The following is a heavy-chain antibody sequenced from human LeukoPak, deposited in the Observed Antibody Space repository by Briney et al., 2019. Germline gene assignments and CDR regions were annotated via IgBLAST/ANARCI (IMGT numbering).Heavy chain of an antibody. V-gene: IGHV3-23*01. CDR2: LTGSGGNT. D-gene: IGHD3-10*01. CDR3: VKFRGIQHYNYHMDV. Sequence: GGSLRLSCAASRFTFSSYAMSWVRQAPGKGLEWVSGLTGSGGNTYYAGSVKGRFTISRDNSKNTLSLQMNSLRAEDAAVYYCVKFRGIQHYNYHMDVWGKGTTVTVSS. J-gene: IGHJ6*03. CDR1: RFTFSSYA.